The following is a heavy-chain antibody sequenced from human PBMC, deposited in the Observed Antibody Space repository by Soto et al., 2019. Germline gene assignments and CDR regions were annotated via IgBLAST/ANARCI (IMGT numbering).Heavy chain of an antibody. CDR2: ISYDGSNK. CDR3: AKAGGGAVLMVYAPDY. V-gene: IGHV3-30*18. Sequence: HPGGSLRLSCAASGFTFSSYGMHWVRQAPGKGLEWVAVISYDGSNKYYADSVKGRFTISRDNSKNTLYLQMNSLRAEDTAVYYCAKAGGGAVLMVYAPDYWGQGTLVTVSS. J-gene: IGHJ4*02. D-gene: IGHD2-8*01. CDR1: GFTFSSYG.